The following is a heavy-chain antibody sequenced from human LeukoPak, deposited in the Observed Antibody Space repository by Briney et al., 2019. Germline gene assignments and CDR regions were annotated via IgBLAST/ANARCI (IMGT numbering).Heavy chain of an antibody. J-gene: IGHJ5*02. D-gene: IGHD2/OR15-2a*01. CDR1: GFTFSNTW. CDR3: AGAYDFGNWFEP. CDR2: LDIRGGST. V-gene: IGHV3-74*03. Sequence: GGSLRLSYAASGFTFSNTWMHWVRQAPGKGLVWVSRLDIRGGSTAYADSVKGRFTISRDNAKDTLYLQMNSLRAEDTALYYCAGAYDFGNWFEPWGQGTLVTVSS.